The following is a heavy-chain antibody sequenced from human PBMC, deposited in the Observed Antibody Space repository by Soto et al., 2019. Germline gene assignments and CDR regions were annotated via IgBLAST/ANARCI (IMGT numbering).Heavy chain of an antibody. CDR1: GFTFSSYS. V-gene: IGHV3-21*01. J-gene: IGHJ4*02. CDR3: ARDLRDIVVVVALDL. CDR2: ISSSSSYI. Sequence: EVQLVESGGGLVKPGGSLRLSCAASGFTFSSYSMNWVRQAPGEGLEWVSSISSSSSYIYYADSVKGRFTISRDNAKNSLYLQMNSPRAEDTAVYYCARDLRDIVVVVALDLWGQRTLVAVSS. D-gene: IGHD2-15*01.